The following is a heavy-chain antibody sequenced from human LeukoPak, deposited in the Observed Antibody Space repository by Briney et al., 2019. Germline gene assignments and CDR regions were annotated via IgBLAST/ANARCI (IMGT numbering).Heavy chain of an antibody. J-gene: IGHJ4*02. Sequence: GGSLRLSCAASGFTFSSYAMGWVRQAPGKGLEWVSAISSSGGSAYYADSVKGRFTISRDNSKNTLYLQMNSLRAEDTAVYYCAKTDVDYDILTVSYFDYWGQGTLVTVSS. CDR3: AKTDVDYDILTVSYFDY. D-gene: IGHD3-9*01. V-gene: IGHV3-23*01. CDR2: ISSSGGSA. CDR1: GFTFSSYA.